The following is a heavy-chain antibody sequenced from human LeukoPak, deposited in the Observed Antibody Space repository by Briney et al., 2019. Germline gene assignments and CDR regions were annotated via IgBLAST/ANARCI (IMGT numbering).Heavy chain of an antibody. J-gene: IGHJ4*02. CDR2: IYHSGST. CDR1: GYSIRSGYY. V-gene: IGHV4-38-2*01. CDR3: ARNRSLNPTPGFDH. Sequence: SETLTLTCAVSGYSIRSGYYQGLIRQSPRKGLEVIGSIYHSGSTHYNPSLKSRVHISVDTSKNQFSLMLSSVTAADTAVYYCARNRSLNPTPGFDHWGQGTLVSVS.